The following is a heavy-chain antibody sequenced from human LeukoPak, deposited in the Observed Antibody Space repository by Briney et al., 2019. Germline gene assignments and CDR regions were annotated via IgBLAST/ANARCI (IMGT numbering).Heavy chain of an antibody. Sequence: PSETLSLTCTVSGVSISTYYWSWIRQPAAKGLEWIGRISITGSSNHNPSLRRRLPMSVDTSKNQFFLKLTSVTAADTAVYYCARVAVAGTGPDYFYYYIDVWGKGTTVTVSS. CDR3: ARVAVAGTGPDYFYYYIDV. CDR1: GVSISTYY. D-gene: IGHD6-19*01. V-gene: IGHV4-4*07. CDR2: ISITGSS. J-gene: IGHJ6*03.